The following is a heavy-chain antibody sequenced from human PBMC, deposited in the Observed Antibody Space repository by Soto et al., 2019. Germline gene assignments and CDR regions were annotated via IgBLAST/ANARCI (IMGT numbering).Heavy chain of an antibody. J-gene: IGHJ2*01. Sequence: QVQLQQWGAGLLKPSETLSLTCAVYGGSFSGYYWSWIRQPPGKGLEWIGEITHSGSTNYNPSLKTRLTISVDTSKSQFSLKLSSVTAADTAVYYCARDVMANNRYHWYFDLWGRGTLVTVSS. V-gene: IGHV4-34*01. CDR1: GGSFSGYY. CDR2: ITHSGST. CDR3: ARDVMANNRYHWYFDL. D-gene: IGHD2-8*01.